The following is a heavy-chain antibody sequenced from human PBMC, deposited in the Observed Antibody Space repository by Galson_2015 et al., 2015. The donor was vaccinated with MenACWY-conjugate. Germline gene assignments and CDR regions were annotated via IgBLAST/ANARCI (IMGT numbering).Heavy chain of an antibody. J-gene: IGHJ5*02. D-gene: IGHD6-6*01. CDR3: AKGTTASRPNCFDP. CDR1: GFTFSNYN. CDR2: ISSTGSYI. V-gene: IGHV3-21*01. Sequence: SLRLSCAASGFTFSNYNMNWVRQTPGKGLEWVSCISSTGSYIYYADSLKGRFTISRDNAKNSLYLQMNSLTSEDTAVCYCAKGTTASRPNCFDPWGQGTLVTVSS.